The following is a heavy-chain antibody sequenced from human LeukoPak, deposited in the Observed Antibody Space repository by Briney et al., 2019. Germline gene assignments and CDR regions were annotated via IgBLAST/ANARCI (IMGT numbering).Heavy chain of an antibody. CDR3: ARDLLGELTGGWFDP. CDR2: ISSNGGST. V-gene: IGHV3-64*04. D-gene: IGHD3-16*01. Sequence: GGSLRLSCSASGFTFSSYAMHWVRQAPGKGLEYVSAISSNGGSTYYADSVKGRFTISRVNSKNTLYLQMNSLRAEDTAVYYCARDLLGELTGGWFDPWGQGTLVTVSS. J-gene: IGHJ5*02. CDR1: GFTFSSYA.